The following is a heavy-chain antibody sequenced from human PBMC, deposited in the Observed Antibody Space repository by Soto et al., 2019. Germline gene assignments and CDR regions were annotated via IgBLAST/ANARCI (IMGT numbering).Heavy chain of an antibody. Sequence: ASVKVSCKASNYTFINYGIGWVRQAPGQGLEWMGWVSPSYGKTYYAHKFQGRVTMTTDTSTGTVYMELRSLTSDDTAVYFCAREGVPIATLPDNCFDYWGQGTLVTVSS. V-gene: IGHV1-18*04. J-gene: IGHJ5*01. CDR2: VSPSYGKT. D-gene: IGHD2-21*01. CDR3: AREGVPIATLPDNCFDY. CDR1: NYTFINYG.